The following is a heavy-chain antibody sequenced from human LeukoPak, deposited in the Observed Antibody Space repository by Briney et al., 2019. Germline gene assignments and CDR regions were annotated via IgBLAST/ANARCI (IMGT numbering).Heavy chain of an antibody. CDR1: GFTFSSYG. V-gene: IGHV3-33*01. Sequence: GRSLRLSCAASGFTFSSYGMHWVRQAPGKGLEWVALIWYDGSGKHYADSVRGRFTISRDNSKNTLYLQMNSLRAEDTAVYYCARDFELSHWGQGTPVTVSS. CDR3: ARDFELSH. D-gene: IGHD3-16*02. CDR2: IWYDGSGK. J-gene: IGHJ4*02.